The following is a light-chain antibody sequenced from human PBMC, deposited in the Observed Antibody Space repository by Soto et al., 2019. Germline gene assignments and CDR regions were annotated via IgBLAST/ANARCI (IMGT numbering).Light chain of an antibody. CDR3: QQYNIWPPIT. V-gene: IGKV3-15*01. J-gene: IGKJ5*01. CDR2: GAS. CDR1: QSVTTN. Sequence: EIVMTQSPATLSVSPGDRVTLSCRASQSVTTNLAWYQQKPAQAPRLLIYGASTRAPRIPARFSGSGSVTEFTLTISSLQSEDFAVYYCQQYNIWPPITFGQGTRLEIK.